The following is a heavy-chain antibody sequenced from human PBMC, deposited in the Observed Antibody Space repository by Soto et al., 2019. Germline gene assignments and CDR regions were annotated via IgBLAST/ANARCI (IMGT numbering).Heavy chain of an antibody. D-gene: IGHD2-2*01. J-gene: IGHJ5*02. Sequence: QVQLQESGPGLVKPSQTLSLTCSVSGGSISSGGYYLSWIRQHPGKGLEWIGYIYYSGSTSYNPSLKSRVTISVDTSKIQFSLKLSSVTAADTAVYYCARGYCSSTSGFDPWGQGTLVTVSS. CDR1: GGSISSGGYY. V-gene: IGHV4-31*03. CDR3: ARGYCSSTSGFDP. CDR2: IYYSGST.